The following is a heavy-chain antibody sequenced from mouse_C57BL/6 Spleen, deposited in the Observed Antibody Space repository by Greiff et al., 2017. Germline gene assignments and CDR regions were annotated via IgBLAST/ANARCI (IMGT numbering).Heavy chain of an antibody. J-gene: IGHJ4*01. CDR1: GYTFTDYE. V-gene: IGHV1-15*01. CDR2: IDPETGGT. Sequence: VQLQESGAELVRPGASVTLSCKASGYTFTDYEMHWVKQTPVHGLEWIGAIDPETGGTAYNQKFKGKAILTADKSSSTAYMELRSLTSEDSAVYYCTRSMDYWGQGTSVTVSS. CDR3: TRSMDY.